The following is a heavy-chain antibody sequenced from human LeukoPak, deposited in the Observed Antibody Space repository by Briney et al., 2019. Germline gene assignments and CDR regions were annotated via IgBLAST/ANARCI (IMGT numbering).Heavy chain of an antibody. Sequence: GGSLRLSCAASGFTFSSHAMNWVRQAPGKGLEWVSAISVDGSHTYYADSVKGRLTISRDNSKNPLSLQMNSLRAEDTAVYYCAKCYDTSGRRASDIWGQGTMVTVSS. V-gene: IGHV3-23*01. CDR1: GFTFSSHA. J-gene: IGHJ3*02. CDR3: AKCYDTSGRRASDI. CDR2: ISVDGSHT. D-gene: IGHD3-22*01.